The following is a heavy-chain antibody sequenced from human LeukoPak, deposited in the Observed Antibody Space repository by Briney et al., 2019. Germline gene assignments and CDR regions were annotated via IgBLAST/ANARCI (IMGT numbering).Heavy chain of an antibody. D-gene: IGHD3-22*01. CDR2: IYHSGTT. CDR3: ASLNYYDSSGYYSQRGFDY. V-gene: IGHV4-59*01. CDR1: GASNTNYY. J-gene: IGHJ4*02. Sequence: SETLSLTCSVSGASNTNYYWSWIRQPPGKRLEWIGFIYHSGTTNYNPSLKSRVTMSVDTSKKQFSLKLNSVTAADTAVYYCASLNYYDSSGYYSQRGFDYWGQGTLVTVSS.